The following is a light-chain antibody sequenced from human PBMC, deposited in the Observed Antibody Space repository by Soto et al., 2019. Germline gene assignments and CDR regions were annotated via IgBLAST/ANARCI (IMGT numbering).Light chain of an antibody. CDR1: SSDVGGSNF. CDR2: DVA. CDR3: VSYTSSTTYV. Sequence: QSVLTQPASVSDSPGQSITISCTGTSSDVGGSNFVSWYQQHLGKPPKLIIYDVANRPSGVSNRFSGSKSGSTASLIISRLQTEDEADYYCVSYTSSTTYVFGTGTRSPS. J-gene: IGLJ1*01. V-gene: IGLV2-14*03.